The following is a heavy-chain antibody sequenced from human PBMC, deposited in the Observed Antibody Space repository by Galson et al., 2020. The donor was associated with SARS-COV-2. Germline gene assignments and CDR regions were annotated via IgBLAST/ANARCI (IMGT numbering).Heavy chain of an antibody. CDR1: GLTFNLYA. J-gene: IGHJ4*02. V-gene: IGHV3-23*01. Sequence: GGSLRLSCAASGLTFNLYAMNWVRQAPGKGLEWVASVSGGGDSTYYGVSVRGRLSISRDNTKNTVYMQMNSLRPEDTAVYYCAKSGRDFCSGESPETNYFDFWGQGTLVTVSS. CDR2: VSGGGDST. D-gene: IGHD3-3*01. CDR3: AKSGRDFCSGESPETNYFDF.